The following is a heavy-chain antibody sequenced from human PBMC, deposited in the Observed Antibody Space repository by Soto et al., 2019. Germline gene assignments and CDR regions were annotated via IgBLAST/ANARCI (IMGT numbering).Heavy chain of an antibody. CDR3: ARGRVHIGAPPENWLDP. CDR1: GDSVSSNTAA. CDR2: TYFRSKWYS. Sequence: SQTLSLTRAISGDSVSSNTAAWNWIRQSPSRGLEWLGRTYFRSKWYSDYAVSVKSRMTINPDTSRNQFSLHLDAVTPEDTAGYYCARGRVHIGAPPENWLDPWGQGTLVTVSS. V-gene: IGHV6-1*01. J-gene: IGHJ5*02. D-gene: IGHD2-21*01.